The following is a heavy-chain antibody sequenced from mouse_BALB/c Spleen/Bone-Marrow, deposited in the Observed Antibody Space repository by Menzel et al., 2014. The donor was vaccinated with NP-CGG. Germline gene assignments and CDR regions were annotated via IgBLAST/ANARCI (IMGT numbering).Heavy chain of an antibody. V-gene: IGHV3-8*02. CDR2: ISYSGST. J-gene: IGHJ4*01. Sequence: EVHLAELGPSLVKPSQTLSLTCSVTGDSITSGYWNWIRKFPGNKLEYMGYISYSGSTYYNPSLKSRISITRDTSKNQYYLQLNSVTTEDTATYYCARWGGYGNYDAMDYWGQGTSVTVTS. D-gene: IGHD2-10*02. CDR1: GDSITSGY. CDR3: ARWGGYGNYDAMDY.